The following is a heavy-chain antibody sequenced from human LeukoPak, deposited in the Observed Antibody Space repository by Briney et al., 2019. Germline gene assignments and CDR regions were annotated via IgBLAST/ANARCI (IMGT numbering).Heavy chain of an antibody. J-gene: IGHJ4*02. CDR1: GYTFTSYD. Sequence: ASVKVSCKASGYTFTSYDINWVRQATGQGLEWMGWMNPNSGNTNYAQKLQGRVTMTTDTSTSTAYMELRSLRSDDTAVYYCARGQGWDSSLNYWGQGTLVTVSS. CDR2: MNPNSGNT. V-gene: IGHV1-8*01. D-gene: IGHD3-22*01. CDR3: ARGQGWDSSLNY.